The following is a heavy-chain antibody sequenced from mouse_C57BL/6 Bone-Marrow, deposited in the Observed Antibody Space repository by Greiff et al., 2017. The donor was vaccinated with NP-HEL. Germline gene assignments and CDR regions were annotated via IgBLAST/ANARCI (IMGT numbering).Heavy chain of an antibody. D-gene: IGHD2-4*01. CDR1: GYTFPSYW. CDR2: IDPSDSYT. J-gene: IGHJ4*01. Sequence: QVQLQQPGAELVMPGASVKLSCQASGYTFPSYWLPWVQQMPGQGLEWIGEIDPSDSYTNYNQKFKGKSTLTVDKSSSTAYMQLSSLTSEDSAVYDCARGDYDVNYYAMDYWGQGTSVTVSS. CDR3: ARGDYDVNYYAMDY. V-gene: IGHV1-69*01.